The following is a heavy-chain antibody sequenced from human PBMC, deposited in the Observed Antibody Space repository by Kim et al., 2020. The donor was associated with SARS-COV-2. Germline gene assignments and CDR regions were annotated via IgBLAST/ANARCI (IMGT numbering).Heavy chain of an antibody. Sequence: GGSLRLSCVASGFSVSAHWMHWVRQAPGKGPVWVSHISREGDSINYADSVKGRFTISRDTAQNTVSLQMNFLRVEDTAVYYCARMFVVGTPRRDVWGQGTMVIVS. CDR1: GFSVSAHW. CDR2: ISREGDSI. CDR3: ARMFVVGTPRRDV. V-gene: IGHV3-74*01. D-gene: IGHD2-15*01. J-gene: IGHJ6*02.